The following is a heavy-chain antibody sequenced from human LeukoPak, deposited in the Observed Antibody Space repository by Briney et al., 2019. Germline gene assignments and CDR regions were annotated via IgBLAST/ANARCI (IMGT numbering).Heavy chain of an antibody. CDR1: GFTFSSYA. CDR2: ISGSGGST. V-gene: IGHV3-23*01. J-gene: IGHJ3*02. CDR3: AKTTRQQRDAFDI. Sequence: GGSLRLSCAASGFTFSSYAMSWVRQAPGKGLEWVAAISGSGGSTYYADSVKGRFTISRDNSKNTLYLQMSSLRAEDTAVYYCAKTTRQQRDAFDIWGQGTMVTVSS. D-gene: IGHD6-13*01.